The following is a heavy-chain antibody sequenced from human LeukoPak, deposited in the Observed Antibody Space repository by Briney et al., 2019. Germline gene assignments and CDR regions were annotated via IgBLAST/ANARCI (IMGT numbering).Heavy chain of an antibody. V-gene: IGHV3-48*04. CDR1: GFTFSSYS. CDR2: ISGSGNSL. CDR3: ARDRGYYYGSSGYAFDI. J-gene: IGHJ3*02. D-gene: IGHD3-22*01. Sequence: PGGSLRLSCAASGFTFSSYSMNWVRQAPGKGLEWVSYISGSGNSLSYADSLRGRFTISRDNAKNSLYLQMNSLRAEDTAVYYCARDRGYYYGSSGYAFDIWGQGTMVTVSS.